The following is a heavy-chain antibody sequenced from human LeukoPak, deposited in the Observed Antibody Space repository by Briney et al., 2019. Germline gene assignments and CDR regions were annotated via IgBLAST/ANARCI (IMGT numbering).Heavy chain of an antibody. J-gene: IGHJ4*02. V-gene: IGHV4-39*07. CDR2: IYYSGST. Sequence: SETLSLTCTVSGGSISSSSYYWGWIRQPPGKGLEWIGSIYYSGSTYYNPSLKSRVTISVDTSKNQFSLKLSSVTAADTAVYYCARDPTTTATTDYWGQGTLVTVSS. D-gene: IGHD4-17*01. CDR3: ARDPTTTATTDY. CDR1: GGSISSSSYY.